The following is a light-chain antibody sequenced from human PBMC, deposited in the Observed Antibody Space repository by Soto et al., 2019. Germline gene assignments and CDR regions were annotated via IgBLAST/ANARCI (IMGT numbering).Light chain of an antibody. CDR1: SSNIGAGYA. CDR3: HSYDNSPDWDVV. V-gene: IGLV1-40*01. J-gene: IGLJ2*01. Sequence: QSVLTQPPSVSGAPGQRVTISCTGSSSNIGAGYAVHWYRQLPGTAPKLLISDNNNRPSGVPDRFSASKSGTSASLALTGLPADDEAHYYCHSYDNSPDWDVVFGGGTKLTVL. CDR2: DNN.